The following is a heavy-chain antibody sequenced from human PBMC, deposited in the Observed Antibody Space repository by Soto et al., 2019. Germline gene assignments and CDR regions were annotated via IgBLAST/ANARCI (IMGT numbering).Heavy chain of an antibody. CDR2: IYYSGST. CDR1: GGSISSGDYY. D-gene: IGHD4-4*01. Sequence: SETLSLTCTFSGGSISSGDYYWSWIRQPPGKGLEWIGYIYYSGSTYYNPSLKSRVTISVDTSKNQFSLKLSSVTAADTAVYYCARDRGLQYQYYYYYYGMDVWGQGTTVTVSS. V-gene: IGHV4-30-4*01. J-gene: IGHJ6*02. CDR3: ARDRGLQYQYYYYYYGMDV.